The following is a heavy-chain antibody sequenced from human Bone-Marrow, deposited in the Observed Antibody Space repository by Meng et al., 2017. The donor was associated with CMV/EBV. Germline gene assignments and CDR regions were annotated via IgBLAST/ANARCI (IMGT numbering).Heavy chain of an antibody. V-gene: IGHV5-51*01. CDR3: ARVSTAFDI. CDR1: GYTFASYW. J-gene: IGHJ3*02. Sequence: GESLKISCKGSGYTFASYWIGWVRQMPGKGLEWMGIIYPADSDTRYNPSFQGQVTISVDKSISTAYLQWSSLRASDTAMYYCARVSTAFDIWGQGTMVTVSS. CDR2: IYPADSDT.